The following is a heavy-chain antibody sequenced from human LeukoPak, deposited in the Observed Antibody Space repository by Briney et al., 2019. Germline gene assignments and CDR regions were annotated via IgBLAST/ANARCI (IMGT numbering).Heavy chain of an antibody. CDR2: ISGSGGST. CDR3: ATDPERWQLVLGY. D-gene: IGHD6-13*01. J-gene: IGHJ4*02. Sequence: GGSLRLSCAASGFTFSSSVIIWVRQAPGKGLEWVSGISGSGGSTYYADSVKGRFTISRDNSKNTLYLQMNGLQTDDTPVYYCATDPERWQLVLGYWGQGTLVTVSS. CDR1: GFTFSSSV. V-gene: IGHV3-23*01.